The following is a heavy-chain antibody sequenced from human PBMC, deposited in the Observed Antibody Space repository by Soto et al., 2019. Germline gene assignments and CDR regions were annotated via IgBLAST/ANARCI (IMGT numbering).Heavy chain of an antibody. CDR1: GGSISSYY. V-gene: IGHV4-59*01. D-gene: IGHD4-17*01. CDR3: ARGYGDGAGAFEI. Sequence: PSETLSLTCTVSGGSISSYYWSWIRQPPGKGLEWIGYIYYSGSTNYNPSLKSRVTISVDTSKNQFSLKLSSVTAADTAVYYCARGYGDGAGAFEIWGQGTMVTVSS. J-gene: IGHJ3*02. CDR2: IYYSGST.